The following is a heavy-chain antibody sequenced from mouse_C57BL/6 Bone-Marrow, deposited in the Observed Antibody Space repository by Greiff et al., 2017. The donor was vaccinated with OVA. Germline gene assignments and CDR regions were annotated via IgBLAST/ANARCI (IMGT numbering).Heavy chain of an antibody. CDR1: GYTFTSYW. J-gene: IGHJ4*01. D-gene: IGHD3-2*02. CDR2: IYPGSGST. Sequence: QVQLRQPGAELVKPGASVKMSCKASGYTFTSYWITWVKQRPGQGLEWIGDIYPGSGSTNYNEKFKSKATLTVDTSSSTAYMQLSSLTSEDSAVYYCAREGDSSGHYAMDYWGQGTSVTVSS. V-gene: IGHV1-55*01. CDR3: AREGDSSGHYAMDY.